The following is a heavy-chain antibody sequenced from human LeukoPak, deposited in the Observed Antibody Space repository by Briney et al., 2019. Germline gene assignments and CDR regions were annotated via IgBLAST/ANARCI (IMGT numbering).Heavy chain of an antibody. V-gene: IGHV3-7*01. D-gene: IGHD6-19*01. CDR2: IKGDASEK. CDR3: ARQAGVT. CDR1: GFTVSSKY. J-gene: IGHJ5*02. Sequence: GGSLRLSCAASGFTVSSKYMSWVRQAPGKGLECVAHIKGDASEKHYVDSVKGRFTISRDNAENSLYLQMNSLRAEDTAVYYCARQAGVTWGQGTLVTVSS.